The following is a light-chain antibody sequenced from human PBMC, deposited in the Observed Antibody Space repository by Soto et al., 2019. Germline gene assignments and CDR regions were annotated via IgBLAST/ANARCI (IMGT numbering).Light chain of an antibody. V-gene: IGKV3-15*01. CDR2: GAS. CDR1: QSVSSN. CDR3: QQSYSTPIT. J-gene: IGKJ5*01. Sequence: EIVLTQSSATRCLSSGERATLSWGASQSVSSNLAWYQQKPGQAPRLLIYGASTRATGIPARFSGSGYGTDFTFTINSLQTEDFATYYCQQSYSTPITFGQGTRVEIK.